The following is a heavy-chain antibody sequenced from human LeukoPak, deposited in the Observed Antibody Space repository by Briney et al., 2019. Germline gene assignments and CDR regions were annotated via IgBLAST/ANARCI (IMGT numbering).Heavy chain of an antibody. V-gene: IGHV3-74*01. CDR2: INSDGSST. CDR3: ATADYDILTDQGDAFDI. J-gene: IGHJ3*02. Sequence: GGSLRLSCAASGFTFSSYWMHWARQAPGKGLVWVSRINSDGSSTSYADSVKGRFTISRDNAKNTLYLQMNSLRAEDTAVYYCATADYDILTDQGDAFDIWGQGTMVTVSS. D-gene: IGHD3-9*01. CDR1: GFTFSSYW.